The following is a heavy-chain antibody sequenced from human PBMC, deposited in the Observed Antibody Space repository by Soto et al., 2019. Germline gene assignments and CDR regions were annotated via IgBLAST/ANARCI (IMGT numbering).Heavy chain of an antibody. CDR1: GGSISSGDYY. Sequence: NPSETLSLTCTVSGGSISSGDYYWSWIRQPPGKGLEWIGYIYYSGSTYYNPSLKSRVTISVDTSKNQFSLKLSSVTAADTAVYYCASFRGDPAYFDYWGQGTLVTVSS. D-gene: IGHD3-16*01. CDR3: ASFRGDPAYFDY. V-gene: IGHV4-30-4*01. J-gene: IGHJ4*02. CDR2: IYYSGST.